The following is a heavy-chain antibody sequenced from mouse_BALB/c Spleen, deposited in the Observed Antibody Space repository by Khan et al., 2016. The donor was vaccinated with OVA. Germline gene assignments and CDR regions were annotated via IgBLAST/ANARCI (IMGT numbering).Heavy chain of an antibody. V-gene: IGHV1-18*01. CDR2: INPNNGDT. J-gene: IGHJ2*01. CDR1: GYTFTDYS. Sequence: VQLQQPGPELVKPGASVKIPCKASGYTFTDYSMDWVKQSHGKSLEWIGDINPNNGDTFYNQKFKGKATLTVDKSSSTAFMELRSLTSEDTAVYYCAKTGYGSLGYWGQGTTLTVSS. CDR3: AKTGYGSLGY. D-gene: IGHD1-1*01.